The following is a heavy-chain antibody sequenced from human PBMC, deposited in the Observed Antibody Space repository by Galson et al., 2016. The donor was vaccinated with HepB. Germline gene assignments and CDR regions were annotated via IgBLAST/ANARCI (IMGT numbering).Heavy chain of an antibody. V-gene: IGHV4-61*02. D-gene: IGHD2-15*01. CDR3: ARESWDIVDSILLNWFDP. CDR1: GGSISSNLYY. Sequence: TLSLTCTVSGGSISSNLYYWSWIRQPAGKGLEWIGRIFSSGTTNYNPSLKSRVTISVDTSKNQFSLKLSSVTAAATAVYYCARESWDIVDSILLNWFDPWGQGTPVTVSS. CDR2: IFSSGTT. J-gene: IGHJ5*02.